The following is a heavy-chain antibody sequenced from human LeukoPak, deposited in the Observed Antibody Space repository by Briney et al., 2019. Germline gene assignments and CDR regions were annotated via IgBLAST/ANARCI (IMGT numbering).Heavy chain of an antibody. CDR1: GYTFTGYY. CDR3: ARDGDYYDSSGSPDY. J-gene: IGHJ4*02. CDR2: INPNGGGT. D-gene: IGHD3-22*01. Sequence: ASVKVSCKASGYTFTGYYMHWVRQAPGQGLEWMGRINPNGGGTNYAQKFQGRVTMTRDTSISTAYMELSRLRSDDTAVYYCARDGDYYDSSGSPDYWGQGTLVTASS. V-gene: IGHV1-2*06.